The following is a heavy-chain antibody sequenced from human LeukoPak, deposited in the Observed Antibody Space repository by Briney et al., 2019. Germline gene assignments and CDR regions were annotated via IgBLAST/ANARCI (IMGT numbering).Heavy chain of an antibody. D-gene: IGHD6-6*01. CDR2: ISAYNGNT. CDR1: GYTFTSYG. CDR3: ARVPAIYSSSAYPDY. V-gene: IGHV1-18*01. J-gene: IGHJ4*02. Sequence: ASVKVSCKASGYTFTSYGISWVRPAPGQGLEWMGWISAYNGNTNYAQKLQGRVTMTTDTSTSTAYMELRSLRSDDTAVYYCARVPAIYSSSAYPDYWGQGTLVTVSS.